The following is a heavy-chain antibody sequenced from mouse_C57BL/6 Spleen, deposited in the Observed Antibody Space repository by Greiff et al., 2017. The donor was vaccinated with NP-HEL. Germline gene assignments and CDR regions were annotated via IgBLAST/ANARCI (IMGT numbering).Heavy chain of an antibody. CDR2: ISYDGSN. Sequence: EVQLQESGPGLVKPSQSLSLTCSVTGYSITSGYYWNWIRQFPGNKLEWMGYISYDGSNNYNPSLKNRISITRDTSKNQFFLKLNSVTTEDTATYYCAREGYGNYLAYWGQGTLVTVSA. CDR3: AREGYGNYLAY. J-gene: IGHJ3*01. CDR1: GYSITSGYY. V-gene: IGHV3-6*01. D-gene: IGHD2-10*02.